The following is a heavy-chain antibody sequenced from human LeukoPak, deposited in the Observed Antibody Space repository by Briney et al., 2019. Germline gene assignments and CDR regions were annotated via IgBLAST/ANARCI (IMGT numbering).Heavy chain of an antibody. CDR3: ARHANTYVAFDI. Sequence: PAETLSLTCTVSGGSISSYYWSWIRQPPGKGLEWIGYIYYSGSTKYIPSMTCSVTISVDTSKNQISLKLSSVTAADTAVYYCARHANTYVAFDIWGQGTMVTVCS. CDR1: GGSISSYY. CDR2: IYYSGST. V-gene: IGHV4-59*08. J-gene: IGHJ3*02. D-gene: IGHD2-2*02.